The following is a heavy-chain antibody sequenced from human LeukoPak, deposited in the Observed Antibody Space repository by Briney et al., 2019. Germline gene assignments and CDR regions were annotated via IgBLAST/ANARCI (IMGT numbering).Heavy chain of an antibody. D-gene: IGHD4-17*01. Sequence: GRSLRLSCAASGFRFDDYAMHWVRQGPGKGLEWVSGISSTSGTIDYADSVKGRFTISRDNAKNSLYLQMSSLRAEDTAFYYCVRGTTVTTMGWLDHWGQGTLVTVSS. J-gene: IGHJ5*02. V-gene: IGHV3-9*01. CDR2: ISSTSGTI. CDR3: VRGTTVTTMGWLDH. CDR1: GFRFDDYA.